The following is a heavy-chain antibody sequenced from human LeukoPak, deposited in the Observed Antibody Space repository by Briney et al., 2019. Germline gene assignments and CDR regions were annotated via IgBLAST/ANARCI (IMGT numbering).Heavy chain of an antibody. J-gene: IGHJ4*02. D-gene: IGHD3-10*01. CDR1: GFTFSSYA. CDR2: MSGNGGST. V-gene: IGHV3-23*01. Sequence: GGSLRLSCVVSGFTFSSYAMNWVRQAPGKGLEWVSAMSGNGGSTNHADSVKGRFTISRDNSENTLYLQMKSLRVEDTAMYYCVRDSSTTWFGGDSKWGQGTLVTVSS. CDR3: VRDSSTTWFGGDSK.